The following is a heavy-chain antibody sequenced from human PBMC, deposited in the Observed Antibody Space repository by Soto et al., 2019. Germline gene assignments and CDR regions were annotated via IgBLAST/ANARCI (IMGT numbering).Heavy chain of an antibody. CDR3: ARGQNYDSSGYYIQVPYYFDY. J-gene: IGHJ4*02. Sequence: SETLSLTCTVSGGSISSGDYYWSWIRQPPGKGLEWIGYIYYSGSTYYNPSLKSRVTISVDTSKNQFSLKLSSVTAADTAVYYCARGQNYDSSGYYIQVPYYFDYWGQGTLVTVSS. CDR2: IYYSGST. V-gene: IGHV4-30-4*01. CDR1: GGSISSGDYY. D-gene: IGHD3-22*01.